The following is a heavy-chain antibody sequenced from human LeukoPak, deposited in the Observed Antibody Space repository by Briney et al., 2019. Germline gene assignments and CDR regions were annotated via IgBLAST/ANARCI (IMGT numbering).Heavy chain of an antibody. D-gene: IGHD3-10*01. CDR1: GLTFSDYY. V-gene: IGHV3-11*04. Sequence: PGGFLRLSCAASGLTFSDYYMSWIRQAPGKGLEWVSYISSSGSTIYYADSVKGRFTISRDNAKNSLYLQMNNLRAEDTAVYYCAREKVRGVTDVWGKGTTVTVSS. J-gene: IGHJ6*04. CDR3: AREKVRGVTDV. CDR2: ISSSGSTI.